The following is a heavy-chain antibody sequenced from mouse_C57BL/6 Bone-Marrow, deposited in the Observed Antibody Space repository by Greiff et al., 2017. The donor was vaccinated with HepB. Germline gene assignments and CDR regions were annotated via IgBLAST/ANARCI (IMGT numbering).Heavy chain of an antibody. V-gene: IGHV1-55*01. CDR1: GYTFTSYW. CDR3: AREGDGSSYWYFDV. J-gene: IGHJ1*03. D-gene: IGHD1-1*01. Sequence: QVQLQQPGAELVKPGASVKMSCKASGYTFTSYWITWVKQRPGQGLEWIGDIYPGSGSTNYNEKFKSKATLTVDTSSSTAYMQLSSLTSEDSAVYYCAREGDGSSYWYFDVWGTGTTVTVSS. CDR2: IYPGSGST.